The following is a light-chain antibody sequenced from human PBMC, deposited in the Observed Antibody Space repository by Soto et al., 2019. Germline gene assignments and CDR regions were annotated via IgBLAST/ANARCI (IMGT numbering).Light chain of an antibody. CDR1: SSDVGGYNY. CDR3: CSYAGSSL. Sequence: QSVLTQPRPVSGSPGQSVTISCTGTSSDVGGYNYVSWYQQHPGNAPKLMIYDVSKRPSGVPDRFSGSKSGNTASLTISGLQAEDEADYYCCSYAGSSLFGGGTKLTVL. CDR2: DVS. V-gene: IGLV2-11*01. J-gene: IGLJ2*01.